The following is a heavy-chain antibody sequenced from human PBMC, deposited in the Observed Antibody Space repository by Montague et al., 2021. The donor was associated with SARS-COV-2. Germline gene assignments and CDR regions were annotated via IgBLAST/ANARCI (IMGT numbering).Heavy chain of an antibody. V-gene: IGHV4-34*01. J-gene: IGHJ3*02. CDR1: GGSFSGYY. CDR3: ASPTYYYDSSGSDAFDI. CDR2: INHSGST. D-gene: IGHD3-22*01. Sequence: SETLSLTCAVYGGSFSGYYWSWIRQPPGEGLEWIGEINHSGSTNYNPSLKSRVTISVDTSKNQFSLKPSSVTAAGTAVYYCASPTYYYDSSGSDAFDIWGQGTMVTVSS.